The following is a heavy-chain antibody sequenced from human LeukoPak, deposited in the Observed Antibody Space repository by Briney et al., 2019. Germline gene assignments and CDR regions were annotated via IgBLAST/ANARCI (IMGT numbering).Heavy chain of an antibody. Sequence: SETLSLTCTVSGGSISNYYWNWIRQPPGKGLEWIGYIYYSGTTNYNPSLTSRVTISVDTPKNQFSLKLNSVTAADTAVYYCARSSSWYLTPSPWGQGTLVTVSS. CDR2: IYYSGTT. D-gene: IGHD6-13*01. CDR1: GGSISNYY. CDR3: ARSSSWYLTPSP. J-gene: IGHJ5*02. V-gene: IGHV4-59*08.